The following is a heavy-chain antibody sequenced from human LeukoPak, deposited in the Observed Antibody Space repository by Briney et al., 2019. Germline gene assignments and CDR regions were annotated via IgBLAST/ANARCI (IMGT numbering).Heavy chain of an antibody. CDR2: ISGSGGST. V-gene: IGHV3-23*01. Sequence: GGSLRLSCAASGFTFSSYAMSWVRQAPGKGLEWVSAISGSGGSTYYADSVKGRFTISRDNSKNTLYLQMNSLRAEDTAVYYCAKDPYSSGWYGVFDYWGQGTLVTVSS. J-gene: IGHJ4*02. D-gene: IGHD6-19*01. CDR3: AKDPYSSGWYGVFDY. CDR1: GFTFSSYA.